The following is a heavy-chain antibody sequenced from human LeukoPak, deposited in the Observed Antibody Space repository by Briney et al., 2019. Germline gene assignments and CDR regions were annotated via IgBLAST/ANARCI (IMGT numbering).Heavy chain of an antibody. V-gene: IGHV1-2*02. J-gene: IGHJ4*02. CDR1: GYTFTGYY. CDR2: INPNSGGT. CDR3: ARSPISATGDLDS. Sequence: GASVKVSCKASGYTFTGYYMHWVRQAPGQGLEWMGWINPNSGGTNYAQKFQGRVTMTRDTSTSTVYMELSSLRSEDTAVYYCARSPISATGDLDSWGQGTLVTVSS. D-gene: IGHD1/OR15-1a*01.